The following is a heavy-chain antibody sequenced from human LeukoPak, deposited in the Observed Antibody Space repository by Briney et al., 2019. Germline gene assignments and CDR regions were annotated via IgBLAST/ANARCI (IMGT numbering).Heavy chain of an antibody. V-gene: IGHV1-18*01. D-gene: IGHD3-22*01. CDR3: ARDLYYYDSSGYYKGARDY. Sequence: GASVKVSCKASGYTFTSYGISWERQAPGQGLEWMGWISAYNGNTNYAQKLQGRVTMTTDTSTSTAYMELRSLRSDDTAVYYCARDLYYYDSSGYYKGARDYWGQGTLVTVSS. CDR2: ISAYNGNT. CDR1: GYTFTSYG. J-gene: IGHJ4*02.